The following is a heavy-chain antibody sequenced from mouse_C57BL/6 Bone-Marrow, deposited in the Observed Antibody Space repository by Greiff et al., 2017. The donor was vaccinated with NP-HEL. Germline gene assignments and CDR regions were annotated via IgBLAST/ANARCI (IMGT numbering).Heavy chain of an antibody. J-gene: IGHJ1*03. Sequence: EVQVVESGGGLVQPGGSLKLSCAASGFTFSDYGMAWVRQAPRKGPEWVAFISNLAYSIYYADTVTGRFTISRENAKNTLYLEMSSLRSEDTAMYYCARHVSYYGSSYWYFDVWGTGTTVTVSS. CDR3: ARHVSYYGSSYWYFDV. D-gene: IGHD1-1*01. CDR2: ISNLAYSI. V-gene: IGHV5-15*01. CDR1: GFTFSDYG.